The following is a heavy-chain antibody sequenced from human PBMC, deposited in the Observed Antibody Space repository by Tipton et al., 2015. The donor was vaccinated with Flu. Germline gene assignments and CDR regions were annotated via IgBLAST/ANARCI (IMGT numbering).Heavy chain of an antibody. Sequence: LRLSCTVSGGSMSSFYWTWIRQPAGKGLEWIGRMYVSGSTKYNPSLKSRVTMSVDTSKNQFSLKLSSVTAADTAVYYCARGSGSGTDVAFYFWGQGTLVTVSS. CDR1: GGSMSSFY. J-gene: IGHJ4*02. CDR3: ARGSGSGTDVAFYF. D-gene: IGHD3-10*01. V-gene: IGHV4-4*07. CDR2: MYVSGST.